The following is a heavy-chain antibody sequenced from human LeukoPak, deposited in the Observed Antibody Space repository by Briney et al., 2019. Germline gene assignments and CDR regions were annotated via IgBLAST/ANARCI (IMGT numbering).Heavy chain of an antibody. D-gene: IGHD3-10*01. CDR2: ISSSSSYT. J-gene: IGHJ5*02. CDR3: ARDCRHYYGSGRGDWFDP. Sequence: GSLRLSCAASGFTFSDYYMSWIRQAPGKGLEWVSYISSSSSYTNYADSVKGRFTISRDNAKNSLYLQMNSLRAEDTAVYYCARDCRHYYGSGRGDWFDPWGQGTLVTVSS. V-gene: IGHV3-11*05. CDR1: GFTFSDYY.